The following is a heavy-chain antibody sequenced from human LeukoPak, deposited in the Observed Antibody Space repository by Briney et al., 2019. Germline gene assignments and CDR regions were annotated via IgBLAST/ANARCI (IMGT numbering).Heavy chain of an antibody. D-gene: IGHD3-22*01. J-gene: IGHJ3*02. CDR2: MSDIGSS. CDR3: ARKGGYYDSSGYYYDYDAFDI. V-gene: IGHV4-59*01. Sequence: SETLSLTCSVSSGSISSDYYTWIRQPPGKGLEWIGYMSDIGSSSYSPSLNSRVTILVETSKNQVSLTLTSVTAADTAVYYCARKGGYYDSSGYYYDYDAFDIWGQGTMVTVSS. CDR1: SGSISSDY.